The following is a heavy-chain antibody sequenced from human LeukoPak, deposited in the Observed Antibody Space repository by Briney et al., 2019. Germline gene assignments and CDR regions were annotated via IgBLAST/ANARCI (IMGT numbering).Heavy chain of an antibody. D-gene: IGHD5-18*01. J-gene: IGHJ4*02. CDR1: GYTFTAYY. V-gene: IGHV1-2*02. CDR2: INPHSGGT. Sequence: GASVKVSCKASGYTFTAYYMHWVRQAPGQGLEWMGWINPHSGGTNYAQKFQGRVTMTRDTSIRIIYMALSRLRSDDTAVYYCACGPIAPDTAPDYWGQGTLVTVSS. CDR3: ACGPIAPDTAPDY.